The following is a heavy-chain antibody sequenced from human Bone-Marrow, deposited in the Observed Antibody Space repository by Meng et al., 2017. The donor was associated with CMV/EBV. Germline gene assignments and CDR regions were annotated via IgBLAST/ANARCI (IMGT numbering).Heavy chain of an antibody. V-gene: IGHV3-48*03. J-gene: IGHJ4*02. CDR1: GFTFSSYE. Sequence: GGSLKISCAASGFTFSSYEMNWVRQAPGKGLEWVSYISSSGSTIYYADSVKGRFTISRDNAKNSLYLQMNSLRAEDTAVYYCARASLTYYYDSSGYLDYWGQGTLVTVSS. CDR3: ARASLTYYYDSSGYLDY. D-gene: IGHD3-22*01. CDR2: ISSSGSTI.